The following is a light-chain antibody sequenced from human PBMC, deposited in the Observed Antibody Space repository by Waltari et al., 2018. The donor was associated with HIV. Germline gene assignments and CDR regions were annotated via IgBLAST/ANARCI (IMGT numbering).Light chain of an antibody. CDR1: SSDVGGFNY. J-gene: IGLJ2*01. CDR3: SSYTSSSTLVV. V-gene: IGLV2-14*03. CDR2: DVT. Sequence: QSALTQPVSVSGSPGQSITISCTGTSSDVGGFNYVSWYQHHPGKAPKLMIYDVTSRPSGVSNRFSGSKSGNTASLTISGLQAEDEADYYCSSYTSSSTLVVFGGGTKLTVL.